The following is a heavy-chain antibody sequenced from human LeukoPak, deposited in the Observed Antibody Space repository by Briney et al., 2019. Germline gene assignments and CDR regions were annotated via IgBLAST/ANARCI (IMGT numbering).Heavy chain of an antibody. CDR3: ARRGAVTNAFDI. CDR2: IFYSGST. V-gene: IGHV4-59*01. Sequence: SETLSLTCTVSGGSISNYHWGWIRQPPGKGLEWIGYIFYSGSTNDNPSLKSRVTISVDTSKNQFSLRLSSVTAADTAVYYCARRGAVTNAFDIWGQGTTVTVSS. D-gene: IGHD4-17*01. J-gene: IGHJ3*02. CDR1: GGSISNYH.